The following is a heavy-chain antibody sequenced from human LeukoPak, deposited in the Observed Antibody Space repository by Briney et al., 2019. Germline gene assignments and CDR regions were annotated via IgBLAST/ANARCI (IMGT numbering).Heavy chain of an antibody. Sequence: GGSLRLSCAASGFTVGSNYMSWVRQAPGKGLEWVSVIYSGGSTYYADSVKGRFTISRDNSKSTLYIQMNSLRAEDTAVYYCATFVPYSDNSDFYIHAFHIWARGTMVTVSS. V-gene: IGHV3-53*01. D-gene: IGHD3-22*01. CDR1: GFTVGSNY. J-gene: IGHJ3*02. CDR2: IYSGGST. CDR3: ATFVPYSDNSDFYIHAFHI.